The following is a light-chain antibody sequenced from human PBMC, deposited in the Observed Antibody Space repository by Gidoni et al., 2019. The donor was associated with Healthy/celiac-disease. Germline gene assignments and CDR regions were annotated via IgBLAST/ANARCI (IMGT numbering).Light chain of an antibody. J-gene: IGKJ3*01. CDR1: QSVSSSY. Sequence: EIVLTQSPGTLSLSPGERATLSRRASQSVSSSYLAWYQQKPGQAPRLLIYGASSRATGIPDRFRGSGSGTDFTLTISRLEPEDFAVYYCQQYGSSLVFGPGTKVDIK. CDR3: QQYGSSLV. CDR2: GAS. V-gene: IGKV3-20*01.